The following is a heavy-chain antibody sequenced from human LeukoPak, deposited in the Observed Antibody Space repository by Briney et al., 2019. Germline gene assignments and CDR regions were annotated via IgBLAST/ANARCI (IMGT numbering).Heavy chain of an antibody. CDR3: ARPGRYSSGWYLRS. CDR2: IYYSGST. J-gene: IGHJ5*02. D-gene: IGHD6-19*01. V-gene: IGHV4-59*08. CDR1: GGSISSYY. Sequence: SETLSLTCTVCGGSISSYYWSWIRQPPGKGLEWIGYIYYSGSTNYNPSLKSRVTISVDTSKNQFSLKLSSVTAADTAVYYCARPGRYSSGWYLRSWGQGTLVTVSS.